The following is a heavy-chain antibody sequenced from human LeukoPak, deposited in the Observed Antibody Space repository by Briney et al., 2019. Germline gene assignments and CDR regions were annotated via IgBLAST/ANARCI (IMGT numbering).Heavy chain of an antibody. Sequence: SETLSLTCTVSGGSISSSNYYWGWIRQPPGKGLEWIESMYYGGSTFYNPSLKSRVTISVDTSKNQFSLRLSSVTAADTAVYYCARHDFYGGTYSGWFDSWGQGTLVAVSS. CDR3: ARHDFYGGTYSGWFDS. CDR2: MYYGGST. D-gene: IGHD3-10*01. CDR1: GGSISSSNYY. V-gene: IGHV4-39*01. J-gene: IGHJ5*01.